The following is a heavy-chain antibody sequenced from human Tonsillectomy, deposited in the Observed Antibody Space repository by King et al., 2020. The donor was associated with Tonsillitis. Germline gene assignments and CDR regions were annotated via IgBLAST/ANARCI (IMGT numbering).Heavy chain of an antibody. J-gene: IGHJ5*02. CDR3: AREGGVAAASSEAWFDP. D-gene: IGHD6-13*01. CDR1: GYTFTGYY. V-gene: IGHV1-2*02. Sequence: QVQLVESGAEVKKPGASVKVSCKASGYTFTGYYMHWVRQAPGQGLEWMGWISPNSGGTNYAQKFQGRVTVTSDTSINTAYMELSRLRSDDTAVYSCAREGGVAAASSEAWFDPWGQGTLVTVSS. CDR2: ISPNSGGT.